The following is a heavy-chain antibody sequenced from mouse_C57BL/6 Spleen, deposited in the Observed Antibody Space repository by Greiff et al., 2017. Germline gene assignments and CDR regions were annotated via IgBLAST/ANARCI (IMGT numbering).Heavy chain of an antibody. D-gene: IGHD1-1*01. Sequence: QVQLQQPGTELVKPGASVKLSCKASGYTFTSYWMHWVKQRPGQGLEWIGNINPSNGGPHYNEKFKSKATLTVDKSSSTAYMQRSSLTSEDSAVYYGAGEGYYYGSVLYAMDYWGQGTSVTVSS. CDR1: GYTFTSYW. V-gene: IGHV1-53*01. J-gene: IGHJ4*01. CDR3: AGEGYYYGSVLYAMDY. CDR2: INPSNGGP.